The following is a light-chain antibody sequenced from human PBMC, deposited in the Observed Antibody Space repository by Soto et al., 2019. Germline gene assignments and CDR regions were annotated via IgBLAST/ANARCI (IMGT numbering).Light chain of an antibody. V-gene: IGKV2-30*01. CDR3: MQGTHWPLT. CDR2: KVS. CDR1: QSLVYSDGNTY. Sequence: DVVMTQSPLSLPVTLGQPASISCRSSQSLVYSDGNTYLNWFQQRPGQSPRRLIYKVSNRDSGVPDRFSGSGAGTEFTLKISRVEAEDVGVYYCMQGTHWPLTVGGGTKVEIK. J-gene: IGKJ4*01.